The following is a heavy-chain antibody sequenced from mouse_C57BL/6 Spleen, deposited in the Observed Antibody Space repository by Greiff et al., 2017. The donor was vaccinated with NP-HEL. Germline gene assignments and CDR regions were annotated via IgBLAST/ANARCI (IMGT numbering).Heavy chain of an antibody. D-gene: IGHD1-1*01. CDR3: ASEDYGSSPFAY. Sequence: QVQLKESGAELARPGASVKLSCKASGYTFTSYGISWVKQRTGQGLEWIGEIYPRSGNTYYNEKFKGKATLTADKSSSTAYMELRSLTSEDSAVYFCASEDYGSSPFAYWGQGTLVTVSA. CDR1: GYTFTSYG. J-gene: IGHJ3*01. CDR2: IYPRSGNT. V-gene: IGHV1-81*01.